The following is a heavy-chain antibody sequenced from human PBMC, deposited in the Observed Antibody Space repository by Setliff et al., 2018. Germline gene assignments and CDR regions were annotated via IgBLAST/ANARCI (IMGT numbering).Heavy chain of an antibody. Sequence: PGGSLRLSCTASGFHFRSFAMHWVRQSPGEGLEWVAAISYSGSDTYYADSAKGRFTISRDNFKNTLYLQMSSLRVEDTAVYYCAKDVGRGSGYYYYTDVWGKGTTVTVSS. CDR1: GFHFRSFA. CDR3: AKDVGRGSGYYYYTDV. D-gene: IGHD2-15*01. J-gene: IGHJ6*03. CDR2: ISYSGSDT. V-gene: IGHV3-30*04.